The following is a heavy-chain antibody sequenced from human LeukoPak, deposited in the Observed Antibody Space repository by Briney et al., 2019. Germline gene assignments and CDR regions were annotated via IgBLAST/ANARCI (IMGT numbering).Heavy chain of an antibody. CDR2: ISSSGSTI. Sequence: GGSLRHSCAASGFTFSSYEMNWVRQAPGKGLEWVSYISSSGSTIYYADSVKGRFTISRDNAKNSLYLQMNSLRAEDTAVYYCARVDSSIDYWGQGTLVTVSS. D-gene: IGHD3-22*01. CDR1: GFTFSSYE. J-gene: IGHJ4*02. CDR3: ARVDSSIDY. V-gene: IGHV3-48*03.